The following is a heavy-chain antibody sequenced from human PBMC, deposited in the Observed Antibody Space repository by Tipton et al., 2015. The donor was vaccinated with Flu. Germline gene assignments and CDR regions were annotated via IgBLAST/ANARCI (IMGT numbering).Heavy chain of an antibody. CDR3: AKERHEGGCDV. J-gene: IGHJ3*01. D-gene: IGHD2-15*01. CDR1: GVSISSGGYY. Sequence: GLVKPSQTLSLTCAVSGVSISSGGYYWSWIRQPPGKGLEWIGYIYFTGTTYYNSSLQSRVSIAVDTSKNHFSLRLNSVTAADTAVYYTAKERHEGGCDVG. CDR2: IYFTGTT. V-gene: IGHV4-31*11.